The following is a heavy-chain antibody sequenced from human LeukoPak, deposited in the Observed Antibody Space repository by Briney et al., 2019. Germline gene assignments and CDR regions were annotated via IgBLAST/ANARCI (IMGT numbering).Heavy chain of an antibody. CDR2: IYHSGST. V-gene: IGHV4-30-2*01. D-gene: IGHD1-26*01. Sequence: SQTLSLTCAVSGGSLSSGGYSWRWSRKPRGKGVEWIVYIYHSGSTYYNPSLKSRVTISVDRSKNQFSLKLSSVTAADTAVYYCARGGDGSYFHDDWGQGTLVTVSS. J-gene: IGHJ4*02. CDR3: ARGGDGSYFHDD. CDR1: GGSLSSGGYS.